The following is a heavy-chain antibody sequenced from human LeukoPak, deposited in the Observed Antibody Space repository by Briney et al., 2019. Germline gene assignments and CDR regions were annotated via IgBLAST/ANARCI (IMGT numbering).Heavy chain of an antibody. CDR1: GFTFSSYE. J-gene: IGHJ4*02. V-gene: IGHV3-48*03. Sequence: HPGGSLRLSCAASGFTFSSYEMNWVRQAPGKGLEWVSYISSSGSTIYYADSVKGRFTISRDNAKNSLYLQMNSLRVEDTALYYCARDWWELIDYWGQGTLVTVSS. CDR2: ISSSGSTI. CDR3: ARDWWELIDY. D-gene: IGHD1-26*01.